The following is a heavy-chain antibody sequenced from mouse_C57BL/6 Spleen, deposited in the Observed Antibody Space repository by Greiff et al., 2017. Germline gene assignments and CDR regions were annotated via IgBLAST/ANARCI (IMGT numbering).Heavy chain of an antibody. V-gene: IGHV1-4*01. Sequence: VQVVESGAELARPGASVKMSCKASGYTFTSYTMHWVKQRPGQGLEWIGYINPSSGYTKYNQKFKDKATLTADKSSSTAYMQLSSLTSEDSAVYYCARSGRNDGYPYWYFDVWGTGTTVTVSA. J-gene: IGHJ1*03. CDR1: GYTFTSYT. CDR3: ARSGRNDGYPYWYFDV. D-gene: IGHD2-3*01. CDR2: INPSSGYT.